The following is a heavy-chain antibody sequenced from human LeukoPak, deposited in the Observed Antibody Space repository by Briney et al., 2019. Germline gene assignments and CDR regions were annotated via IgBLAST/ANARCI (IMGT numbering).Heavy chain of an antibody. CDR2: ISAYNGNT. D-gene: IGHD4-17*01. V-gene: IGHV1-18*01. Sequence: ASVKVSCKASGYTFKNHGFSWVRQAPGQGVEWMGWISAYNGNTKYAQKVQGRVTMTTDTSTGTAYMELKSLRSDDTAVYYCARAHDRTVTTNFDYWGQGTLVTVSS. J-gene: IGHJ4*02. CDR3: ARAHDRTVTTNFDY. CDR1: GYTFKNHG.